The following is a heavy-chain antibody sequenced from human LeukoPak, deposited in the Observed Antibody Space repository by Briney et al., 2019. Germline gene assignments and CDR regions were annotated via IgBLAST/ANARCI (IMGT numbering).Heavy chain of an antibody. Sequence: GGSLRLSCAASGFTFSSYDMNWVRQAPGKGLEWVSSISTSSLYIYYADSLKGRFTISRDNAKSSLYLQMNSLRAEDTAVYYCARGAMYYYDSSGGDYWGQGTLVTVSS. V-gene: IGHV3-21*01. CDR1: GFTFSSYD. CDR2: ISTSSLYI. D-gene: IGHD3-22*01. CDR3: ARGAMYYYDSSGGDY. J-gene: IGHJ4*02.